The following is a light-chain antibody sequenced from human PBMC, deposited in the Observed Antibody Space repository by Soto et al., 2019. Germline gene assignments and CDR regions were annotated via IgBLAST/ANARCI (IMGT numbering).Light chain of an antibody. CDR3: QKYGSSPQT. CDR2: GES. J-gene: IGKJ1*01. CDR1: QSVGSSY. V-gene: IGKV3-20*01. Sequence: EIVLTQSPGTLSLSPGERATLSCRASQSVGSSYLAWYQQKPGQAPRLLIYGESSRATGIPDRFSGSGSGTDFTLTISRLEPEDCAVYYCQKYGSSPQTLGPGTKVDIK.